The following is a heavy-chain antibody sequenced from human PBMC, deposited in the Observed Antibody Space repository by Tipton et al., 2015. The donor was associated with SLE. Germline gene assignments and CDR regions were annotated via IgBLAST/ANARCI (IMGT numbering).Heavy chain of an antibody. J-gene: IGHJ4*02. CDR2: INRSGRT. CDR1: GGSFSGYY. CDR3: ARHGGYYFDY. V-gene: IGHV4-34*01. Sequence: LRLSCAVYGGSFSGYYWNWIRQPPGKGLEWIGEINRSGRTNYNPSLKSRVTISVDTSKNQFSLKLSSVNAADTAVYYCARHGGYYFDYWGQGTLVTVSS. D-gene: IGHD4-23*01.